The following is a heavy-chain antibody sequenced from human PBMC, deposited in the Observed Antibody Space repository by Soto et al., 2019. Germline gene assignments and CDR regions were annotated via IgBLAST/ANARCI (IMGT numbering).Heavy chain of an antibody. D-gene: IGHD6-13*01. J-gene: IGHJ6*02. V-gene: IGHV1-69*01. CDR1: GGTFSSYA. CDR2: IIPIFGTA. CDR3: ARGQYVAAAGNYYYYGMDV. Sequence: QVQLVQSGAEVKKPGSSVKVSYKASGGTFSSYAISWVRQAPGQGLEWMGGIIPIFGTANYAQKFQGRVTITADESTSTAYMELSSLRSEDTAVYYCARGQYVAAAGNYYYYGMDVWGQGTTVTVSS.